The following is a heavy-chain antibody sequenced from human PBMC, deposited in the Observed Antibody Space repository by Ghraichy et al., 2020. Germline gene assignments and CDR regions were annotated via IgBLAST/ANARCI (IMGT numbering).Heavy chain of an antibody. CDR2: ITSSSSTI. CDR1: GFTFSTYG. D-gene: IGHD3-22*01. CDR3: ARGYYDSSGYFHFDY. Sequence: GGSLRLSCAASGFTFSTYGMNWVRQAPGKGLEWVSYITSSSSTIYYADSVKGRFTISRDNAKNSLYLQVNSLRAEDTAVYYCARGYYDSSGYFHFDYWGQGPLVTVSS. J-gene: IGHJ4*02. V-gene: IGHV3-48*01.